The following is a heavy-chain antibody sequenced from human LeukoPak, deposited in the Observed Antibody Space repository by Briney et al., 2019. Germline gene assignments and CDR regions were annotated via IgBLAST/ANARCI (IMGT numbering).Heavy chain of an antibody. Sequence: PSETLSLTCTVSGGSVSSGNYYWSWIRQPPGKGLEWIGYIYNSGSTNYNPSLKSQVTISVDTSKNQFSLKLSSMTAADTAVYYCARDPSGYFNYWGQGTLATVSS. CDR2: IYNSGST. D-gene: IGHD3-22*01. CDR1: GGSVSSGNYY. J-gene: IGHJ4*02. CDR3: ARDPSGYFNY. V-gene: IGHV4-61*01.